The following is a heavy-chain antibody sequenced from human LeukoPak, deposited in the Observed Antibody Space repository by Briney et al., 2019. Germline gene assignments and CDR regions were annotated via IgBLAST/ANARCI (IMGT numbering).Heavy chain of an antibody. CDR1: GYTFTSYA. CDR3: ARSAFSDAYFDY. D-gene: IGHD1-26*01. V-gene: IGHV1-2*02. Sequence: ASVKVSCKASGYTFTSYAMHWVRQAPGQRLEWMGWINPNSGGTNYAQKFQGRVTMTRDTSISTAYMELSRLRSDDTAVYYCARSAFSDAYFDYWGQGTLVTVSS. CDR2: INPNSGGT. J-gene: IGHJ4*02.